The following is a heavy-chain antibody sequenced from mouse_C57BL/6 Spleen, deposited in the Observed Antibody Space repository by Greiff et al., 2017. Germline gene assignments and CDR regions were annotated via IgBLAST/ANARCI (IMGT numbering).Heavy chain of an antibody. CDR1: GYTFTSYW. CDR3: ARVDGYPHYYAMDY. Sequence: QVQLQQPGAELVRPGSSVKLSCKASGYTFTSYWMDWVKQRPGQGLEWIGNIYPSDSENHYNQKFKDKATLTVDKSSSTAYMQLSSLTSEDSAVYYCARVDGYPHYYAMDYWGQGTSVTVSS. D-gene: IGHD2-3*01. V-gene: IGHV1-61*01. J-gene: IGHJ4*01. CDR2: IYPSDSEN.